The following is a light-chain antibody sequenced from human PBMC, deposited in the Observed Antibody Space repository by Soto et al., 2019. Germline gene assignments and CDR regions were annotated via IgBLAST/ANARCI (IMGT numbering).Light chain of an antibody. Sequence: EIVLTQSPGTLSLSPGERATLSCRASQSVTSNYLAWYQQKPGQAPRLLIYGASSRATGIPDRFSGSGSGTDFTLSISRLEPEDFAVYYCQQYGSLLYTFGQGTKLEIK. CDR1: QSVTSNY. CDR2: GAS. V-gene: IGKV3-20*01. CDR3: QQYGSLLYT. J-gene: IGKJ2*01.